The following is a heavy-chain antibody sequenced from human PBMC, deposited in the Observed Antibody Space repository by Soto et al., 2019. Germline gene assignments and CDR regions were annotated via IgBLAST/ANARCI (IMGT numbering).Heavy chain of an antibody. D-gene: IGHD6-13*01. V-gene: IGHV3-23*01. CDR2: ISGSGGST. J-gene: IGHJ4*02. CDR1: GFTFSNNA. Sequence: GESLKISCAASGFTFSNNAMSWVRQAPGKGLEWVSAISGSGGSTYYADSMKGRFTISRDNSKNTLFLQMNSLRAEDTAVYYCAKHRPETSRGLWYSSSWGSPDYWGQGTLVTVSS. CDR3: AKHRPETSRGLWYSSSWGSPDY.